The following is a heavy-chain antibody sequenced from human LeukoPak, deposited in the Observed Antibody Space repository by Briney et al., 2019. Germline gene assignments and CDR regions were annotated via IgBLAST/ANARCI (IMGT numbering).Heavy chain of an antibody. J-gene: IGHJ4*02. V-gene: IGHV4-4*07. CDR1: GGSISSYY. CDR3: ARDLAAAGTTGYFDY. D-gene: IGHD6-13*01. Sequence: SETLSLTCTVSGGSISSYYWSWIRQPAGKGLEWIGRIYTSGSTNYNPSLKSRVTISVDTSKNQFSLKLSSVTAADTAVYYCARDLAAAGTTGYFDYWGQGTLVTVSS. CDR2: IYTSGST.